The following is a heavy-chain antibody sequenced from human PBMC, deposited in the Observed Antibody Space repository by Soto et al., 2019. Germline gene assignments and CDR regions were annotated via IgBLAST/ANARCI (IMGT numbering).Heavy chain of an antibody. CDR2: MNPNSGNT. V-gene: IGHV1-8*01. CDR1: GYTFTSYE. J-gene: IGHJ4*02. D-gene: IGHD2-2*02. Sequence: ASVKVSCKASGYTFTSYEINWVRQATGQGLEWMGWMNPNSGNTGYAQKFQGRVTMTRNTSISTAYMELSSLRSEDTAVYYCARGLKCSSTSCYRYWGQGTLVTVSS. CDR3: ARGLKCSSTSCYRY.